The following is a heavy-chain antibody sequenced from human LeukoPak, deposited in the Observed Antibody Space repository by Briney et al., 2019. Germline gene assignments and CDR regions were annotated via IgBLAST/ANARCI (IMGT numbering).Heavy chain of an antibody. CDR3: ARGRIAAAGTLGDFDY. Sequence: ASVKVSCKASGYTFTSYDINWVRQATGQGREWMGWMNPNSGNTGYAQKFQGRVTMTRNTSISTAYMELSSLRSEDTAVYYCARGRIAAAGTLGDFDYWGQGTLVTVSS. CDR2: MNPNSGNT. D-gene: IGHD6-13*01. V-gene: IGHV1-8*01. J-gene: IGHJ4*02. CDR1: GYTFTSYD.